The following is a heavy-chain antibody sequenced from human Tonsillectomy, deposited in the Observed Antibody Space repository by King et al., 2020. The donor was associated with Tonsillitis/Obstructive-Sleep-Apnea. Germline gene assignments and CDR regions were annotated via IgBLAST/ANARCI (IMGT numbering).Heavy chain of an antibody. D-gene: IGHD2-2*01. Sequence: QLVQSGAEVKKPGSSVKVSCKASGGTFSSYAISWGRQAPGQGLEWMGRIIPILGIANYAQKFHGRVTITADKSTSTAYMELSSLRSEDTAVDSCALYCSSTSCYHSGAFDIWGQGTMVTVSS. V-gene: IGHV1-69*09. CDR2: IIPILGIA. J-gene: IGHJ3*02. CDR3: ALYCSSTSCYHSGAFDI. CDR1: GGTFSSYA.